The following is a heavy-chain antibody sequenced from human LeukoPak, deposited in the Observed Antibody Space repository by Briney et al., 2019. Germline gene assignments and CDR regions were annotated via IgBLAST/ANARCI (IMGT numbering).Heavy chain of an antibody. CDR2: ISRSGGTM. V-gene: IGHV3-11*04. CDR3: ARDPTSRAGTGSMPTY. CDR1: GFTFSDYY. Sequence: GGSLRLSCAASGFTFSDYYMSWIRQAPGKGLEWVSYISRSGGTMSYADSVKGRFTISRDNSKNTLYLQMNSLRAEDTAVYYCARDPTSRAGTGSMPTYWGQGTLVTVSS. D-gene: IGHD1-26*01. J-gene: IGHJ4*02.